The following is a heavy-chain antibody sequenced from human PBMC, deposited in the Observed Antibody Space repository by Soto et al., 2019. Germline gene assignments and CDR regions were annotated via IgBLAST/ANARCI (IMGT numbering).Heavy chain of an antibody. J-gene: IGHJ6*02. CDR1: GGTFSSYA. CDR2: IIPISGTA. D-gene: IGHD2-2*01. V-gene: IGHV1-69*01. CDR3: ARSQGSSTSLAIYYYYYCGMDV. Sequence: QVQLVQSGAEVKKPGSSVKVSCKASGGTFSSYAISWVRQAPGQGLEWMGGIIPISGTANYAQKFQGRVTITADESTSTAYMQLSSLRSEDTAVYYCARSQGSSTSLAIYYYYYCGMDVWGQGTTVTVSS.